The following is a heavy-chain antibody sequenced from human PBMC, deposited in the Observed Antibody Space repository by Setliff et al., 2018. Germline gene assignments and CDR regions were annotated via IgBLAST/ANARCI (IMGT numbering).Heavy chain of an antibody. CDR2: ISSSSSYI. Sequence: GGSLRLSCAASGFTFSSYSMNWVRQAPGKGLEWVSSISSSSSYIYYADSVKGRFTISRDNAKNSLYLQMNSLRAEDTAVYYCARDSGYGSGIYYYYYYYTDVWGKGTKVTVSS. D-gene: IGHD3-10*01. J-gene: IGHJ6*03. CDR3: ARDSGYGSGIYYYYYYYTDV. CDR1: GFTFSSYS. V-gene: IGHV3-21*01.